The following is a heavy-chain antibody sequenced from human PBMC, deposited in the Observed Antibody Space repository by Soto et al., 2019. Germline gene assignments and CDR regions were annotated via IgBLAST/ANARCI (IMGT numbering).Heavy chain of an antibody. Sequence: ASVTVSCKGCGYTYIDYFIHRVRQAPGQGLEWMGCINPSSDATDYSQKFRGRVTMARDTSIGTASMELSRLRSDDNALYYCVRGLCWRDLDYWGQGTPDSVTS. D-gene: IGHD3-16*01. CDR2: INPSSDAT. CDR1: GYTYIDYF. J-gene: IGHJ4*02. V-gene: IGHV1-2*02. CDR3: VRGLCWRDLDY.